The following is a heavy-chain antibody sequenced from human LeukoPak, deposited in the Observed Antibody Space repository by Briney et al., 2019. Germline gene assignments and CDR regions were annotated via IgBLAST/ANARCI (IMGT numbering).Heavy chain of an antibody. Sequence: SETLSLTCTVSGDSMNGYYWSWIRQPAGKGLEWIGRIYTSGSTNYNPSLKSRVTMSVDTSKNQFSLKLSSVTAADTAVYYCARLGYYGSGSLVDYFDYWGQGTLVTVSS. V-gene: IGHV4-4*07. CDR2: IYTSGST. J-gene: IGHJ4*02. CDR3: ARLGYYGSGSLVDYFDY. D-gene: IGHD3-10*01. CDR1: GDSMNGYY.